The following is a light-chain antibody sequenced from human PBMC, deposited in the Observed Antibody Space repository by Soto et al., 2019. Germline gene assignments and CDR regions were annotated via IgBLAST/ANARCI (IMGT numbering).Light chain of an antibody. CDR2: LSSDGSH. Sequence: QLVLTQSPSASASLGASVKLTCTLSSGHSSYAIAWHQQQPEKGPRYLMKLSSDGSHSKGDGIPDRFSGSSSVAERYLTISSLQSEDEADYYCQTWDTGARVVFGGGTKLTVL. CDR1: SGHSSYA. CDR3: QTWDTGARVV. V-gene: IGLV4-69*01. J-gene: IGLJ2*01.